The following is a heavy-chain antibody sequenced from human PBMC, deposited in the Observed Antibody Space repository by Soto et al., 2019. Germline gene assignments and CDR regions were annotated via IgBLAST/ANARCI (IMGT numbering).Heavy chain of an antibody. CDR2: ISDIGGSA. Sequence: QPGGSLRLSCAASGFTFSSSAMSWVRQAPGKGLEWVSSISDIGGSAYFAHSVKGRFTISRDNSKNTLYLEMNSLRVDDTAVYYCAKDSGGLEIYGVVTPKYFVPWGQGTLVTVSS. CDR1: GFTFSSSA. D-gene: IGHD3-3*01. J-gene: IGHJ5*02. CDR3: AKDSGGLEIYGVVTPKYFVP. V-gene: IGHV3-23*01.